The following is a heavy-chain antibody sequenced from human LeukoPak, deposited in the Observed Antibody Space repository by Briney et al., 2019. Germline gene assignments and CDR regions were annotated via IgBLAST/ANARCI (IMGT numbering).Heavy chain of an antibody. CDR1: GFTFSSYS. D-gene: IGHD1-1*01. J-gene: IGHJ4*02. CDR3: AGQVQDSYFAY. V-gene: IGHV3-21*01. Sequence: PGGSLRLSCAASGFTFSSYSMNWVRQAPGKGLEWVSSISSSSSYICYADSVRGRFTISRDNSKNTVFLQMNSLRADDTAVYYCAGQVQDSYFAYWGQGTLVTVSS. CDR2: ISSSSSYI.